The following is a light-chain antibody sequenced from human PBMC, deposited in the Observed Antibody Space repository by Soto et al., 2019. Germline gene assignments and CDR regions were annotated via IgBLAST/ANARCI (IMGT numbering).Light chain of an antibody. V-gene: IGLV2-23*01. CDR2: EAT. J-gene: IGLJ3*02. CDR1: SSDIGRYNL. CDR3: SLYASTPAIM. Sequence: QSALTQPASVSGSPGQSITISCTGTSSDIGRYNLVSWYQQHPGKPPKLMIYEATKRPSGVSNRFSGSKSGNTASLTISGLQAEEEADSYCSLYASTPAIMFGGGTNVTVL.